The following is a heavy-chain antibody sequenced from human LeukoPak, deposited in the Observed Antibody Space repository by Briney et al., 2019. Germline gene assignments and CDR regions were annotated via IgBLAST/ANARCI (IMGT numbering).Heavy chain of an antibody. J-gene: IGHJ5*02. Sequence: PSETLSLTCTVSGHSIINSYYWGWIRQPPGKGLEWIGSIYHTGSTYYNPSLKSRVTISVDTSKNQFSLKVNSVTAADTAVYYCARDQRDSYNLGNWFDPWGQGTLVTVSS. D-gene: IGHD5-24*01. CDR3: ARDQRDSYNLGNWFDP. V-gene: IGHV4-38-2*02. CDR2: IYHTGST. CDR1: GHSIINSYY.